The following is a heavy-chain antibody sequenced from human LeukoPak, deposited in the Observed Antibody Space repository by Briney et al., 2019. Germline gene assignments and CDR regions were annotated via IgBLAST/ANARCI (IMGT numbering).Heavy chain of an antibody. Sequence: ASVKVSCKASGYTFTSYYMHWVRQAPGQGLELRGIINPSGGSTSYAQKFQGRVTMTRDTSTSTVYMELSSLRSEDTAVYYCARENRYGGVSIDLWGRGTLVTVSS. D-gene: IGHD6-25*01. CDR2: INPSGGST. J-gene: IGHJ2*01. V-gene: IGHV1-46*01. CDR1: GYTFTSYY. CDR3: ARENRYGGVSIDL.